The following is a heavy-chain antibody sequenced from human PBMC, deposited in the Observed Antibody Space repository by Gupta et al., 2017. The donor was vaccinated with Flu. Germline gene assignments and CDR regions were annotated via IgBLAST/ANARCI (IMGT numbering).Heavy chain of an antibody. D-gene: IGHD3-9*01. J-gene: IGHJ4*02. V-gene: IGHV3-9*01. CDR2: ITRNSGSI. CDR3: TKDAYGKTDYDIVLGHYRFDN. Sequence: VREAAGEGLEWVSGITRNSGSIAYAESERGRFTISRDNAKNSLHLQMNSLRVEDTAFYYCTKDAYGKTDYDIVLGHYRFDNWGQGTLVSVSS.